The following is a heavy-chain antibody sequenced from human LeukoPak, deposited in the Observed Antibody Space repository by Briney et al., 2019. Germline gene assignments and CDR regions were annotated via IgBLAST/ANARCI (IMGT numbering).Heavy chain of an antibody. V-gene: IGHV4-34*01. CDR2: INHSGST. Sequence: SETLSLTCAVYGGSFSGYYWSWIRQPPGKGLEWIGEINHSGSTNYNPSLKSRVTLSVDTSKNQFSLKLSSVTAADTAVYYCARHSPYSSSVGDFDYWGQGTLVTVSS. J-gene: IGHJ4*02. CDR3: ARHSPYSSSVGDFDY. D-gene: IGHD6-13*01. CDR1: GGSFSGYY.